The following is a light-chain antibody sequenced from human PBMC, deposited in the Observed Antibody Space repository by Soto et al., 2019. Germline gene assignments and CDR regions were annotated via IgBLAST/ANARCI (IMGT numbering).Light chain of an antibody. CDR1: HSVSSSY. CDR2: GAS. V-gene: IGKV3-20*01. Sequence: EIVLTQSPGTLSLSPWERATLSCRASHSVSSSYLAWYQQKPGQAPRLLIYGASSRATGIPDKFSGSGSGTDFTLTISRLEPADFAVYYCQQYGSSLALTFGGGTKVDIK. CDR3: QQYGSSLALT. J-gene: IGKJ4*01.